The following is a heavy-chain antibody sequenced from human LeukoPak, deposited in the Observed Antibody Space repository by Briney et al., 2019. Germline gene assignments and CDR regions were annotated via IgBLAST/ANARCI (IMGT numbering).Heavy chain of an antibody. Sequence: TTGGSLRLSWAASGFTFSNAWMSWVRQAPGKGLAWVGRIETKSDGGAINYAAPVKGRFTVSRDDSKNTLYLQMNSVKIEDTAVYYCATILRYGDYGYLQHWGQGTLVTVSS. CDR2: IETKSDGGAI. CDR1: GFTFSNAW. V-gene: IGHV3-15*04. J-gene: IGHJ1*01. CDR3: ATILRYGDYGYLQH. D-gene: IGHD5-12*01.